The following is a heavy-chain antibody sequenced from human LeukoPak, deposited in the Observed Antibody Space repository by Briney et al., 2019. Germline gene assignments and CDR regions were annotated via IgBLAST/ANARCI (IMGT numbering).Heavy chain of an antibody. CDR3: ARHGDLLSPFQT. J-gene: IGHJ5*02. D-gene: IGHD2-21*02. V-gene: IGHV4-4*07. CDR2: IYSSGST. CDR1: GDSISSYY. Sequence: SETLSLTCSVSGDSISSYYWSWIRQPAGKGLEWIGRIYSSGSTNYNPSLKSRVTMSVDTSKNQFSLNLNSVTAADTAMYYCARHGDLLSPFQTWGQGTLVTVSS.